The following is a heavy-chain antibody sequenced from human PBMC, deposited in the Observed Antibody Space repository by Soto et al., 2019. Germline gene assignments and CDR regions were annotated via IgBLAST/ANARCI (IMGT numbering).Heavy chain of an antibody. D-gene: IGHD5-18*01. V-gene: IGHV3-21*06. CDR3: TTDKGQLWLQESDY. J-gene: IGHJ4*02. CDR1: GFTFTRYS. CDR2: ISSTTNYI. Sequence: PVGSLRLSCAASGFTFTRYSMNWVRQAPGKGLEWVSSISSTTNYIYYGDSMKGRFTISRDNAKNSLYLEMNSLRAEDTAVYYCTTDKGQLWLQESDYWGQGTLVTVSS.